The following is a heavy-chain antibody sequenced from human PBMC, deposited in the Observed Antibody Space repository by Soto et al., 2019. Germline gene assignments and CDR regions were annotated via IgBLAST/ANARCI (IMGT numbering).Heavy chain of an antibody. D-gene: IGHD3-22*01. CDR1: GGSISSSSFH. Sequence: SETLSLTCTVSGGSISSSSFHWGWIRQHPGKGLEWIGYIYYSGSTYYNPSLKSRVTISVDTSKNQFSLKLSSVTAADTAVYYCARGAYYDSSGYYRYWGQGTLVTAPQ. J-gene: IGHJ4*02. CDR2: IYYSGST. CDR3: ARGAYYDSSGYYRY. V-gene: IGHV4-31*03.